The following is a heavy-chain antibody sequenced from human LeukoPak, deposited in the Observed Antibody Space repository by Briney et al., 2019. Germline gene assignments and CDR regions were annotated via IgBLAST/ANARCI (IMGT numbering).Heavy chain of an antibody. Sequence: GGSLRLSCVASGFTFGDHAMHWVRQAPGKGLEWVSGIGWNSGSVGYADSVKGRFTISRDNAKNSLYLQMNSLREEDTALSYCSKDIGVVVTAFNIWGHGTLVTVSS. CDR2: IGWNSGSV. V-gene: IGHV3-9*01. D-gene: IGHD2-21*02. CDR1: GFTFGDHA. CDR3: SKDIGVVVTAFNI. J-gene: IGHJ4*01.